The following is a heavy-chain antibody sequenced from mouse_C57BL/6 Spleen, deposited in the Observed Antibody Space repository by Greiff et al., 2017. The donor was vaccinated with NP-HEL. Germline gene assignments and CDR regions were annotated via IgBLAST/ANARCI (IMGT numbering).Heavy chain of an antibody. CDR1: GYTFTNYW. V-gene: IGHV1-63*01. CDR2: IYPGGGYT. CDR3: ARTHYCGSSSWYFDV. D-gene: IGHD1-1*01. J-gene: IGHJ1*03. Sequence: QVQLQQSGAELVRPGTSVKMSCKASGYTFTNYWIGWAKQRPGHGLEWIGDIYPGGGYTNYNEKFKGKATLTADKSSSTAYMQFSSLTSEDSGIFYCARTHYCGSSSWYFDVWGTGTTVTVSS.